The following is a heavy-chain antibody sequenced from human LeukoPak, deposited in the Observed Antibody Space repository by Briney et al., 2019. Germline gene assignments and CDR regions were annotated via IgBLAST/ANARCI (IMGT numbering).Heavy chain of an antibody. CDR2: MRFDGSIE. CDR1: GFPFSSYG. CDR3: ARDGFWSVGQWGSYYYYYMDV. J-gene: IGHJ6*03. V-gene: IGHV3-30*12. Sequence: GRSLRLSCAASGFPFSSYGMHWVRQAPGKGPEWVAFMRFDGSIEYYADSVRGRFTISRDSAKNSLYLQMNSLRAEDTAVYYCARDGFWSVGQWGSYYYYYMDVWGKGTTVTISS. D-gene: IGHD3-3*01.